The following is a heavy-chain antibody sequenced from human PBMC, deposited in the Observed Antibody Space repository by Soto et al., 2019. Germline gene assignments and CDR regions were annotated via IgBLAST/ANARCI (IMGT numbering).Heavy chain of an antibody. Sequence: QVQLVQSGAEVKKPGASVKVSCKASGYTFTSYDINWVRQATGQGLEWMGWMNPNSGNTGYAQKFQGRVTMTRNTSISTAYMELSSLRSEDTAVYYCARGLQYCSGGSCYSNLFDCWGQGTLVTVSS. J-gene: IGHJ4*02. D-gene: IGHD2-15*01. CDR3: ARGLQYCSGGSCYSNLFDC. CDR1: GYTFTSYD. V-gene: IGHV1-8*01. CDR2: MNPNSGNT.